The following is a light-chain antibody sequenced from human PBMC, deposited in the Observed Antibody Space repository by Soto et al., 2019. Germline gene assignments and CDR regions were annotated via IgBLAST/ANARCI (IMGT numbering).Light chain of an antibody. CDR1: QSIRSS. CDR2: EAS. CDR3: QQYAEGTPIT. Sequence: MVLTQSPGTLSLSPGDRATLSCRASQSIRSSLAWYQHRPGQAPRLLLYEASTRATGIPARFSGSGSGTDFTLTISRLESDDFALYYCQQYAEGTPITFGQGTRLEIK. J-gene: IGKJ5*01. V-gene: IGKV3-11*01.